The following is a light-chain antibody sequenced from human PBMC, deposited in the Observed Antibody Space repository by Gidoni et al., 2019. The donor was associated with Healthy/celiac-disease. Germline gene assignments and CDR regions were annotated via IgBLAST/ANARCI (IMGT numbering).Light chain of an antibody. CDR2: GAS. V-gene: IGKV3-20*01. CDR3: QQYGSSRWT. Sequence: EIVLTPSPGTLSLSPGERATLSCRASQSVSSSYLAWYQQKPGQAPRLLIYGASSRATGIPDRFSGSGSGTDFTLTISRREPEDFAVYYCQQYGSSRWTFGQGTKVEIK. J-gene: IGKJ1*01. CDR1: QSVSSSY.